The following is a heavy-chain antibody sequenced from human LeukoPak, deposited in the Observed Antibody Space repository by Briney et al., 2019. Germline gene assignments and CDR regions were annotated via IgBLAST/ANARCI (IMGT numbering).Heavy chain of an antibody. D-gene: IGHD6-13*01. CDR1: GFTFSNYW. CDR3: AKGGRSSSWYWAY. Sequence: GGSLRLSCAASGFTFSNYWMTWVRQAPGKGLEWVANIKQDGSEKYYVDSVKGRFTISRDNAKNSLYLQMNSLRAEDTAVYYSAKGGRSSSWYWAYWGQGTLVTVSS. V-gene: IGHV3-7*01. CDR2: IKQDGSEK. J-gene: IGHJ4*02.